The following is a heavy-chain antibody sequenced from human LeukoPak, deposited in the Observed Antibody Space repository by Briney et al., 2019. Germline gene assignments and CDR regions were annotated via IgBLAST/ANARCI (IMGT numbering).Heavy chain of an antibody. Sequence: QTGGSLRLSCAVSGFTLSNYWMHWVRQAPGKGLVWVSRIEVDGTTTRYADSVKGRFTVSRDNAKKTVYLQMNSVRAEDTAVYYCASGYSSGWSQNLGYYYYGVGVWGQGTTVTVSS. CDR2: IEVDGTTT. D-gene: IGHD6-19*01. J-gene: IGHJ6*02. V-gene: IGHV3-74*01. CDR3: ASGYSSGWSQNLGYYYYGVGV. CDR1: GFTLSNYW.